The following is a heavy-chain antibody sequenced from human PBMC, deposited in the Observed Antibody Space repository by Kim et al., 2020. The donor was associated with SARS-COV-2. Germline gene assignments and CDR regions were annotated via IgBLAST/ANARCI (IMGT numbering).Heavy chain of an antibody. CDR1: GFTFSSYA. D-gene: IGHD3-3*01. V-gene: IGHV3-30-3*01. CDR2: ISYDGSNK. J-gene: IGHJ6*02. CDR3: ARDQRTYYDFWSGYYPLTYYYYGMDV. Sequence: GGSLRLSCAASGFTFSSYAMHWVRQAPGKGLEWVAVISYDGSNKYYADSVKGRFTISRDNSKNTLYLQMNSLRAEDTAVYYCARDQRTYYDFWSGYYPLTYYYYGMDVWGQGTTVTVSS.